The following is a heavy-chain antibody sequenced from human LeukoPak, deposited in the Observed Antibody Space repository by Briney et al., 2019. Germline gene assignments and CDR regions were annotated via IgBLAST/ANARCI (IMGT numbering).Heavy chain of an antibody. CDR1: VGSISSYY. CDR2: IYYSGST. CDR3: ARGQVNTAGYYYYGMDV. J-gene: IGHJ6*02. D-gene: IGHD5-18*01. V-gene: IGHV4-59*12. Sequence: SETLSLTCTVFVGSISSYYWSWIRQPPGKGLEWIGYIYYSGSTNYNPSLKSRVTISVDTSKNQFSLKLSSVTAADTAVYYCARGQVNTAGYYYYGMDVWGQGTTVTVSS.